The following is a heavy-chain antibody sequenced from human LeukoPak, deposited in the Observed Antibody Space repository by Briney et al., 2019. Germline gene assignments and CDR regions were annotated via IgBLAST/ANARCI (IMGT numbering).Heavy chain of an antibody. Sequence: PSETLSLTCTVSGGSISSYYWSWIRQPPGKGLEWIGYIYYSGSTNYNPSLKSRVTISVDTSKNQFSLKLSSVTAADMAVYYCARDTPPGDYWGQGTLVTVSS. CDR1: GGSISSYY. J-gene: IGHJ4*02. V-gene: IGHV4-59*01. CDR3: ARDTPPGDY. CDR2: IYYSGST. D-gene: IGHD1-14*01.